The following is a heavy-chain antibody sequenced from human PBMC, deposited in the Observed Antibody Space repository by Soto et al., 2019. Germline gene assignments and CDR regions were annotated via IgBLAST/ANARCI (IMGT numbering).Heavy chain of an antibody. CDR2: IIPISGTA. CDR3: ARSQGSSTCLEIYYYYYYGMDV. V-gene: IGHV1-69*01. CDR1: GGTFSSYA. J-gene: IGHJ6*02. D-gene: IGHD2-2*01. Sequence: QVQLVQSGAEVKKPGSSVKVSCKTSGGTFSSYAISWVRQAPGQGLERMGGIIPISGTANYALKFQGRVTITADESTSTVYMELSSLRSEDTAVYFCARSQGSSTCLEIYYYYYYGMDVWGQGTTVTVSS.